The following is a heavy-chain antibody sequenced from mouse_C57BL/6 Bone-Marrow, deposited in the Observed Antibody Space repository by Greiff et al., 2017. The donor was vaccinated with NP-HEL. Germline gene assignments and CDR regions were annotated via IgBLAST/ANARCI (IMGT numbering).Heavy chain of an antibody. CDR2: IDPENGDT. Sequence: VQLKESGAELVRPGASVKLSCTASGFNIKDDYMHWVKQRPEQGLEWIGWIDPENGDTEYASKFQGKATITAATSSNTAYLQLSSLTSEDTAVYYCTTWGYYAMDYWGQGTSVTVSS. V-gene: IGHV14-4*01. J-gene: IGHJ4*01. CDR1: GFNIKDDY. CDR3: TTWGYYAMDY.